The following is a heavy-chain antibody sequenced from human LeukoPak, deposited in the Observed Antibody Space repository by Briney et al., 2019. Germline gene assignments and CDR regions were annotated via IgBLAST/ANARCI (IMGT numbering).Heavy chain of an antibody. CDR1: GGAFSGYY. J-gene: IGHJ5*02. CDR3: ARQTRFLEWLPTKWYDP. D-gene: IGHD3-3*01. Sequence: SETLSLTCDVYGGAFSGYYWSWIRQPPGKGLEWIGEISHTGSTNHNPSLKSRVTMSVDTSKNQFSLKLSSVTAADTAVYYCARQTRFLEWLPTKWYDPWGQGTLVTVSS. V-gene: IGHV4-34*01. CDR2: ISHTGST.